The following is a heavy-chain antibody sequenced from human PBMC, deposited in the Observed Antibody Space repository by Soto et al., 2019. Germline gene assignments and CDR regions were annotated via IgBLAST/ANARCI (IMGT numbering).Heavy chain of an antibody. J-gene: IGHJ5*02. Sequence: XLRLSCSASGFTFSSYGMHWVRQAPGKGLEWVAVISYDGSNKYYADSVKGRFTISRENSKNTLYLQMNSLRAEDTAVYYCAKDRDTAMVGTLRSWGQGNLVTI. D-gene: IGHD5-18*01. V-gene: IGHV3-30*18. CDR1: GFTFSSYG. CDR3: AKDRDTAMVGTLRS. CDR2: ISYDGSNK.